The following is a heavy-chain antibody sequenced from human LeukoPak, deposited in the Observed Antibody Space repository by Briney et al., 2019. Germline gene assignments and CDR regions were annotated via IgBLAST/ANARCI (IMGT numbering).Heavy chain of an antibody. V-gene: IGHV3-15*07. CDR3: AKDHRPPHITIFGVVTLYYYGMDV. Sequence: GGSLRLSCAASGFTFSNAWMNWVRQAPGKGLEWVGRIKSKTDGGTTDYAAPVKGRFTISRDDSKNTLYLQMNSLKTEDTAVYYCAKDHRPPHITIFGVVTLYYYGMDVWGQGTTVTVSS. CDR2: IKSKTDGGTT. J-gene: IGHJ6*02. D-gene: IGHD3-3*01. CDR1: GFTFSNAW.